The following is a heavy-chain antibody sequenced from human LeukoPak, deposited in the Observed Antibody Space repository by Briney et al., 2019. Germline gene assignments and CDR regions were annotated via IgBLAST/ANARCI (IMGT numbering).Heavy chain of an antibody. CDR2: ISSSSSYI. CDR1: GFTFSSYS. J-gene: IGHJ4*02. V-gene: IGHV3-21*01. D-gene: IGHD3-22*01. Sequence: GGSLRLSCAASGFTFSSYSMNWVRQAPGKGLEWVSSISSSSSYIYYADSVKGRFTISRDNAKNSLYLQMNSLRAEDTAVYYCARRFGFGYDSGGRYYFDYWGQGTLVTVSS. CDR3: ARRFGFGYDSGGRYYFDY.